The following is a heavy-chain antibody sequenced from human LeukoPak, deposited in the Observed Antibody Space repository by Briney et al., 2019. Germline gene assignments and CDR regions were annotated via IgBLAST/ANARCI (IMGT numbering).Heavy chain of an antibody. CDR1: GFTFSDHY. CDR3: TRLTVGRNNYYYTDV. J-gene: IGHJ6*03. Sequence: PGGSLRLSCIASGFTFSDHYMDWVRQAPGQGLEWVGRTKNRANSYTTLYAASVRGRFTISRDDSKNSLYLQMSSLRTEDTAMYYCTRLTVGRNNYYYTDVWGKGTTVTVSS. CDR2: TKNRANSYTT. D-gene: IGHD1-14*01. V-gene: IGHV3-72*01.